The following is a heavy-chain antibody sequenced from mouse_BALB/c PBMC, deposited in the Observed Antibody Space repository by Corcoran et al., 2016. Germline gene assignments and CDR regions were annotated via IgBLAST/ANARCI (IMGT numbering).Heavy chain of an antibody. V-gene: IGHV1S136*01. CDR1: GYTFTSYV. J-gene: IGHJ2*01. CDR3: AREVPGGNSCDY. CDR2: IYPFNDGT. Sequence: EVQLQQSGPELVKPGASVKMYCKASGYTFTSYVMHGVKQKPGQGLEWIGYIYPFNDGTKYHEKFKGKATLTSDKSSSTAYMELSSLTSEDSAVYYCAREVPGGNSCDYWGQGTTLTVSS.